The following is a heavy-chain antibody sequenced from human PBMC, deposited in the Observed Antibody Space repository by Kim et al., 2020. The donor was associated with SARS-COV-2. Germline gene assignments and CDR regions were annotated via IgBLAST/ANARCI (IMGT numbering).Heavy chain of an antibody. CDR1: GYSISSGYY. CDR3: ARVETNHNYGDYTGAFDI. CDR2: IYHSGST. V-gene: IGHV4-38-2*02. Sequence: SETLSLTCTVSGYSISSGYYWGWIRQPPGKGLEWIGSIYHSGSTYYNPSLKSRVTISVDTSKNQFSLKLSSVTAADTAVYYCARVETNHNYGDYTGAFDIWGQGTMVTVSS. J-gene: IGHJ3*02. D-gene: IGHD4-17*01.